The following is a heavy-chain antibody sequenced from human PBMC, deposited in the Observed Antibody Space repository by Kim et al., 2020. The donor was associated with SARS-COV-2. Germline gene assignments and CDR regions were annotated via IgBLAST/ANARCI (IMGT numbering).Heavy chain of an antibody. CDR3: ARDHFDWLGVGDYYYGMDV. V-gene: IGHV3-11*01. Sequence: GRFPISRANAKNSLYLQMNSLRAEDTAVYYCARDHFDWLGVGDYYYGMDVWGQGTTVTVSS. D-gene: IGHD3-9*01. J-gene: IGHJ6*02.